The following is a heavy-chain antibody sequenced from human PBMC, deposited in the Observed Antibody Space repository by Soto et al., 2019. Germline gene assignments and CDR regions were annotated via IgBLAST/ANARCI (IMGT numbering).Heavy chain of an antibody. CDR1: GFAFSSHG. Sequence: QVQLVESGGGVVQPARSLRLSCAASGFAFSSHGMHWVRQAPGKGLEWAAVISYDGSTKCYADFVKGRFTISRDNSNNTLYLQVSSLGVEDTAVYSCAKACSTGGNCFIIDHWGQGILVTVSS. D-gene: IGHD2-8*02. J-gene: IGHJ4*02. CDR2: ISYDGSTK. CDR3: AKACSTGGNCFIIDH. V-gene: IGHV3-30*18.